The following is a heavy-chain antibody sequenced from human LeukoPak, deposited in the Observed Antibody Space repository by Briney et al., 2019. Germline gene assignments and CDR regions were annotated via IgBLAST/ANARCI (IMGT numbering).Heavy chain of an antibody. CDR1: GFTFSSYW. D-gene: IGHD6-19*01. CDR2: IKQDGSEK. J-gene: IGHJ6*03. Sequence: PGGSLRLSCTASGFTFSSYWMSWVRQAPGKGLEWVANIKQDGSEKYYVDSVKGRFTISRDNAKNSLYLQMNSLRAEDTAVYYCARGDSSGWFGWYAPYRYYYMDVWGKGTTVTVSS. V-gene: IGHV3-7*01. CDR3: ARGDSSGWFGWYAPYRYYYMDV.